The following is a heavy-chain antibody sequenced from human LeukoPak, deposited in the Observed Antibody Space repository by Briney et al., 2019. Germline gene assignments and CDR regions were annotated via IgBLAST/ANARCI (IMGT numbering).Heavy chain of an antibody. V-gene: IGHV3-23*01. Sequence: GGSLRLSCAASGFTFSSCAMSWVRQAPGKGLEWVSAISGSGDQTYYADSVKGRFTISRDNSKNTLYLQMNSLRGEDTAVYYWAKAPAPYSFGTFDYWGQGTLVTVSS. CDR1: GFTFSSCA. CDR3: AKAPAPYSFGTFDY. D-gene: IGHD5-18*01. CDR2: ISGSGDQT. J-gene: IGHJ4*02.